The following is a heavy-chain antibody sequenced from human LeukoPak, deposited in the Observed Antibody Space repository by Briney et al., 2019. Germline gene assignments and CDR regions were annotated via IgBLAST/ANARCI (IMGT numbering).Heavy chain of an antibody. CDR2: ISCGGGST. D-gene: IGHD6-19*01. CDR1: GFTFSSYA. V-gene: IGHV3-23*01. Sequence: GGSLRLSCAASGFTFSSYAMSWVRQAPGKGLEWVSAISCGGGSTYYADSVKGRFTISRDNSKNTLYLQMNSLRAEDTAVYYCAKDRQQWLAIQLARDYFDYWGQGTLVTVSS. CDR3: AKDRQQWLAIQLARDYFDY. J-gene: IGHJ4*02.